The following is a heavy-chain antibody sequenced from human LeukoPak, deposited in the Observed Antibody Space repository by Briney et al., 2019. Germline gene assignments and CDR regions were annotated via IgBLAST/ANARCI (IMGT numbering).Heavy chain of an antibody. V-gene: IGHV3-30*02. D-gene: IGHD2-8*01. CDR1: GFTLSRYG. CDR3: AKDRCSNGIGCLYYYMDV. J-gene: IGHJ6*03. CDR2: IQYDRINQ. Sequence: GGALRLSCAASGFTLSRYGMQWVRQDPGEGREWAAYIQYDRINQQYAGSVKGRFSISRHNSKNTLSLQMHSLRAEDTAVYYCAKDRCSNGIGCLYYYMDVWGKGTTVTISS.